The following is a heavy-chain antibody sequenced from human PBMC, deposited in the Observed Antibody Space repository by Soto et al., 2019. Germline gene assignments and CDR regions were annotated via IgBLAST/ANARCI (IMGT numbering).Heavy chain of an antibody. CDR2: IRSKANSYAT. J-gene: IGHJ6*03. Sequence: EVQLVESGGGLVQPGGSLKLSCAASGFTFSGSAMHWVRQASGKGLERVGRIRSKANSYATAYAASVKGRFTISRDDSKNTAYLQMNSLKTEDTAVYYCTRADRGSTSNYYYYMDVWGKGTTVTVSS. CDR1: GFTFSGSA. V-gene: IGHV3-73*01. D-gene: IGHD2-2*01. CDR3: TRADRGSTSNYYYYMDV.